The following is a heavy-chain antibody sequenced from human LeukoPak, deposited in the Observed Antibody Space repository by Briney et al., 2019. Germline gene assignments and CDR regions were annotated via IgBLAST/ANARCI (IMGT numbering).Heavy chain of an antibody. J-gene: IGHJ6*02. CDR1: GFTFSSYW. CDR2: INSDGSSA. V-gene: IGHV3-74*01. CDR3: ANYIQRPPGMDV. D-gene: IGHD3-10*02. Sequence: PGGSLRLSCAASGFTFSSYWMHWVRQVPGKGLVWVSRINSDGSSASYADSVKGRFTISTDNSKNTVYLQMNSLRAEDTALYFCANYIQRPPGMDVWGQGTMVTVSS.